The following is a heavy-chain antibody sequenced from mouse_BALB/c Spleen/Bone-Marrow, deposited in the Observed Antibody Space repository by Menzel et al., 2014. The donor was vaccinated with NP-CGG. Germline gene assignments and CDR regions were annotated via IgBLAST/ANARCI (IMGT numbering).Heavy chain of an antibody. CDR3: EREKVYYGISWFAY. CDR1: GYSFTTYW. Sequence: VQLQQSGTEVVRPGASVKLSCKASGYSFTTYWMNWVKQRPGQGLEWIGIIHPSDSEARLNQKFKDKATLTVDKSSSPAYMQLNSRTSEDSAVYYCEREKVYYGISWFAYWGQGTLVTVSA. D-gene: IGHD2-1*01. J-gene: IGHJ3*01. CDR2: IHPSDSEA. V-gene: IGHV1-61*01.